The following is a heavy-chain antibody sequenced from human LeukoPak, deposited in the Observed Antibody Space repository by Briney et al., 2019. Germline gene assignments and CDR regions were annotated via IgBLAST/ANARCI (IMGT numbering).Heavy chain of an antibody. D-gene: IGHD3-10*01. V-gene: IGHV4-30-2*01. CDR3: ARAPHYYGSGSLQGYFDY. CDR2: IYHSGST. CDR1: GGSISSGGYS. J-gene: IGHJ4*02. Sequence: SETLSLTCAVSGGSISSGGYSWSWIRQPPGKGLEWIGYIYHSGSTYYNPSLKSRVTISVDRSKNQFSLKLSSVTAADTAVYYCARAPHYYGSGSLQGYFDYWGQGTLVTVSS.